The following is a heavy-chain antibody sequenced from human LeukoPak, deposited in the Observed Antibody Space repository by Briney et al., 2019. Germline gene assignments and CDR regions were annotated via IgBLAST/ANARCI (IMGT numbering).Heavy chain of an antibody. V-gene: IGHV3-74*01. Sequence: GGSLRLSCAASGFTFSSYSTNWVRQAPGKGLEGVSRINYDGGNTLYADSVKGRFTISRDNARNTVYLQMNGLRAEDTAVYYCTRAPLDGHNAFDYWGQGTLVSVSS. J-gene: IGHJ4*02. CDR2: INYDGGNT. D-gene: IGHD5-24*01. CDR1: GFTFSSYS. CDR3: TRAPLDGHNAFDY.